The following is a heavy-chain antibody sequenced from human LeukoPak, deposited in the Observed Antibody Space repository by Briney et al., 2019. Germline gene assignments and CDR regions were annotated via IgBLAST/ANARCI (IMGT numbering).Heavy chain of an antibody. CDR2: INHAGTA. V-gene: IGHV4-34*01. Sequence: SETLSLTCALYGGSFTYYYWAWIRQPPGKGLEWIGEINHAGTADYNPSLKSRVTISVDTSKNQFSLKLNSVTPADTAVYYCARLNLEYLYSSGPNDYWGQGTLVTVSS. CDR3: ARLNLEYLYSSGPNDY. CDR1: GGSFTYYY. J-gene: IGHJ4*02. D-gene: IGHD3-10*01.